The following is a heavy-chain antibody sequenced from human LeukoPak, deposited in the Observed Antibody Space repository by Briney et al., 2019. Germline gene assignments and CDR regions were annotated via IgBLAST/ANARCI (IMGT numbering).Heavy chain of an antibody. CDR1: GFTFSSYS. CDR3: ARGLLETPTSYFDY. CDR2: ISVSSSTI. J-gene: IGHJ4*02. Sequence: PGGSLRLSCAASGFTFSSYSMNWVRQAPGKGLEWVSYISVSSSTIYYADSVKGRFTISRDNSKNTLYLQMNSLRAEDTAVYYCARGLLETPTSYFDYWGQGTLVTVSS. D-gene: IGHD4-23*01. V-gene: IGHV3-48*01.